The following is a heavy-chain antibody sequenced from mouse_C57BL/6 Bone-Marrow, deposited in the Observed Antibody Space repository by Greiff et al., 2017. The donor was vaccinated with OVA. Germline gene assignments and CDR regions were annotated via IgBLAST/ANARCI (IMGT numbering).Heavy chain of an antibody. Sequence: LVESGAELVKPGASVKLSCKASGYTFTEYTIHWVKQRSGQGLEWIGWFYPGSGSIKYNEKFKDKATLTADKSSSTVYMELSRLTSEDSAVYFCARHEANYYGSRSYAMDYWGQGTSVTVSS. J-gene: IGHJ4*01. CDR3: ARHEANYYGSRSYAMDY. D-gene: IGHD1-1*01. CDR1: GYTFTEYT. CDR2: FYPGSGSI. V-gene: IGHV1-62-2*01.